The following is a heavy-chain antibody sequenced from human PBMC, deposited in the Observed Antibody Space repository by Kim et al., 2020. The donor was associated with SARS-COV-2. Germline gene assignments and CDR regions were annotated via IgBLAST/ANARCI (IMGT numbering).Heavy chain of an antibody. V-gene: IGHV3-21*01. Sequence: GGSLRLSCAASGFTFSSYSMNWVRQAPGKGLEWVSSISSSSSYIYYADSVKGRFTISRDNAKNSLYLQMNSLRAEDTAVYYCARDPSGPYYYDSSGPKENWGQGTLVTVSS. J-gene: IGHJ4*02. D-gene: IGHD3-22*01. CDR2: ISSSSSYI. CDR3: ARDPSGPYYYDSSGPKEN. CDR1: GFTFSSYS.